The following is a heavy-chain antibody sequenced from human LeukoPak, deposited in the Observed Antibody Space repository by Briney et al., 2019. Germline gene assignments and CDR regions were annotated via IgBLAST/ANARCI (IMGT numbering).Heavy chain of an antibody. CDR2: ISNNGGYT. CDR1: GFTFSSSA. CDR3: AKQLGYCSDGSCYFPY. Sequence: GGSLRLSCAASGFTFSSSAMSWVRQAPGKGLECVSAISNNGGYTYYADSVQGRFTISRDNSKSTLCLQMNSLRAEDTAVYYCAKQLGYCSDGSCYFPYWGQGTLVTVSS. D-gene: IGHD2-15*01. V-gene: IGHV3-23*01. J-gene: IGHJ4*02.